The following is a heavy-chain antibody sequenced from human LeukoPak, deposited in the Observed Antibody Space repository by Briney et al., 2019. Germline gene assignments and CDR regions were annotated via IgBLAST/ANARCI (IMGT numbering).Heavy chain of an antibody. D-gene: IGHD6-6*01. Sequence: SQTLSLTCTVSGGSISSGGYYWSWIRQHPGKGLEWIGYIYYSGSTYYNPSLKSRPTISVDTSKNQFSLKLSSVTAADTAVYYCATRYSTSSIHPVRFDYWGQGTLVTVSS. CDR3: ATRYSTSSIHPVRFDY. J-gene: IGHJ4*02. V-gene: IGHV4-31*03. CDR2: IYYSGST. CDR1: GGSISSGGYY.